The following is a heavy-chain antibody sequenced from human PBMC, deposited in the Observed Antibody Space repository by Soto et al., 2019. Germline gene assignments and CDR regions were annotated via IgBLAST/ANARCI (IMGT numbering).Heavy chain of an antibody. CDR3: ARRSSGWYFDY. V-gene: IGHV3-23*01. Sequence: EVQLLESGGGLVQPGGSLRLSCAASGFTFSSYAMSWVRQAPGKGLEWVSVISGSGGSTYYADSVKGRFTISRDNSKNTLYVQMTRLRAEDTAVYYCARRSSGWYFDYWGQGTLVTVSS. CDR2: ISGSGGST. J-gene: IGHJ4*02. D-gene: IGHD6-19*01. CDR1: GFTFSSYA.